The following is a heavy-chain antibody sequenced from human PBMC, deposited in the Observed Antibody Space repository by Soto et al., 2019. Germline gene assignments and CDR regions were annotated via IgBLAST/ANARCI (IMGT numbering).Heavy chain of an antibody. V-gene: IGHV3-15*07. CDR2: IKSKTDGGTT. CDR3: TTDIHYDSSGYYGWVGITDY. D-gene: IGHD3-22*01. J-gene: IGHJ4*02. Sequence: PGGSLRLSCAASGFTFSNAWMNWVRQAPGKGLEWVGRIKSKTDGGTTDYAAPVKGRFTISRDDSKNTLYLQMNSLKTEDTAVYYCTTDIHYDSSGYYGWVGITDYWGQGTLVTVSP. CDR1: GFTFSNAW.